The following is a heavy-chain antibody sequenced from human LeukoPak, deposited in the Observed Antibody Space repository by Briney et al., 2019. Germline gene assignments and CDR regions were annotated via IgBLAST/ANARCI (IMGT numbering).Heavy chain of an antibody. Sequence: PGGSLRLSCAASGFTFSSYWMSWVRQAPGKGLEWVANIKQDGSEKYYVDSVKGRFTISRDNAKNSLYLQMNSLRAEDTAVYYCARVAYTAQPLYYYYYMDVWGKGTTVTVSS. D-gene: IGHD1-1*01. J-gene: IGHJ6*03. CDR3: ARVAYTAQPLYYYYYMDV. CDR2: IKQDGSEK. V-gene: IGHV3-7*01. CDR1: GFTFSSYW.